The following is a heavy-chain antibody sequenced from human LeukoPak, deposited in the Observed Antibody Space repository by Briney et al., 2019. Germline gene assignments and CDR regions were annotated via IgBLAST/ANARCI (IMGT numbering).Heavy chain of an antibody. V-gene: IGHV1-8*01. J-gene: IGHJ6*03. Sequence: GASVKVSCKASGYTFTSYDINWVRQATGQGLEWMGWMNPNSGNTGYAQKFQGRVTMTRNTSISTAYMELSSLRSEDTAVYYCAXAVRGVIIKNYYYYYMDVXGKGXXVTV. CDR2: MNPNSGNT. D-gene: IGHD3-10*01. CDR1: GYTFTSYD. CDR3: AXAVRGVIIKNYYYYYMDV.